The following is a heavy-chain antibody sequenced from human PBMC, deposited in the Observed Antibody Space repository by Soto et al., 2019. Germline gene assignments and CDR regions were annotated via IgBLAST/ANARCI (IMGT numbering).Heavy chain of an antibody. CDR3: ARDLEGYYDSSGYYPYYFDY. D-gene: IGHD3-22*01. V-gene: IGHV3-21*01. J-gene: IGHJ4*02. Sequence: GGFLRLSCAASGFTFSSYSMNWVRQAPGKGLEWVSSISSSSSYIYYADSVKGRFTISRDNAKNSLYLQMNSLRAEDTAVYYCARDLEGYYDSSGYYPYYFDYWGQGTLVTVSS. CDR1: GFTFSSYS. CDR2: ISSSSSYI.